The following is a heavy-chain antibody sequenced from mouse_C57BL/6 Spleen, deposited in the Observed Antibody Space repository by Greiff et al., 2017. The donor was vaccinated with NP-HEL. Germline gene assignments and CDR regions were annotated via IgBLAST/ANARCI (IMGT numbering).Heavy chain of an antibody. CDR2: IYPGDGDT. D-gene: IGHD4-1*01. V-gene: IGHV1-82*01. J-gene: IGHJ4*01. CDR3: ARGDNWSYAMDY. Sequence: QVQLKESGPELVKPGASVKISCKASGYAFSSSWMNWVKQRPGKGLEWIGRIYPGDGDTNYNGKFKGKATLTADKSSSTAYMQLSSLTSEDSAVYFCARGDNWSYAMDYWGQGTSVTVSS. CDR1: GYAFSSSW.